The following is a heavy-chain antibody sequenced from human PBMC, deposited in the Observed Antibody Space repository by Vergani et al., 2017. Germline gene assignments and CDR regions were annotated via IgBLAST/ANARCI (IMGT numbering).Heavy chain of an antibody. V-gene: IGHV1-2*02. CDR2: INPNSGGT. J-gene: IGHJ4*02. CDR3: AKELSFYPPKGDYFDY. D-gene: IGHD1-26*01. CDR1: GYTFTGYY. Sequence: QVQLVQSGAEVKKPGASVKVSCKASGYTFTGYYMHWVRQAPGQGLEWMGWINPNSGGTNYAQKFQGRVTMTRDTSISTAYMELSRLRSDDTAVYYCAKELSFYPPKGDYFDYWGQGTLVTVSS.